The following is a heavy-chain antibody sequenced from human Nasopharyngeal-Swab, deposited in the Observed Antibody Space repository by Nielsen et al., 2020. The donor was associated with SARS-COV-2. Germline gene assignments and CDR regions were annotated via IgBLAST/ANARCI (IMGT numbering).Heavy chain of an antibody. CDR3: TRDYIVVVTAMPDAFDV. D-gene: IGHD2-21*02. CDR1: KFTFEDHG. CDR2: ISRDGEDT. Sequence: GESLKISCVASKFTFEDHGLHWVRQVAGKGLEWVSLISRDGEDTYYADSVKGRFPIFRDNTNNSLYLHMNSLRTEDSGIYYCTRDYIVVVTAMPDAFDVWGRGTMVTVSS. V-gene: IGHV3-43*02. J-gene: IGHJ3*01.